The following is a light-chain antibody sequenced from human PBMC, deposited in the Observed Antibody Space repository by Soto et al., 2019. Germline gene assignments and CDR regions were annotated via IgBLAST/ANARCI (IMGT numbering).Light chain of an antibody. Sequence: ETVLTQSPGPLSLSPEERATLSCGASQSVDSSDLAWYQQKPGQAPRLLIYGASSRATGIPDRFSGSGSGTDFTLTISRLEPEDFAVYYCQQYGSSPTFGQGTKVDIK. CDR1: QSVDSSD. CDR3: QQYGSSPT. CDR2: GAS. V-gene: IGKV3-20*01. J-gene: IGKJ1*01.